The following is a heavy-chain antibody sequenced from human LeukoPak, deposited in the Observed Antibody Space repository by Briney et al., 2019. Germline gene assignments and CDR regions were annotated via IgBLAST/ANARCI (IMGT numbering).Heavy chain of an antibody. J-gene: IGHJ4*02. CDR1: GFTFSDHY. V-gene: IGHV3-72*01. D-gene: IGHD2-2*01. CDR2: IKNKANSYTT. Sequence: GGSPRLSCAASGFTFSDHYMDWVRQAPGKGLEWVGRIKNKANSYTTEYAASVKGRFTVSREDSKNALYLQMNSLKTEDTAVYYCTREGRYCSSTSCYVCLDFWGQGTLVTVSS. CDR3: TREGRYCSSTSCYVCLDF.